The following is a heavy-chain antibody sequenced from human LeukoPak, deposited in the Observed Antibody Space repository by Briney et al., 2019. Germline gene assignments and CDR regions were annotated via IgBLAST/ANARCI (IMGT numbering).Heavy chain of an antibody. D-gene: IGHD5-18*01. Sequence: PGGSLRLSCAASGFTFSSYAMHWVRQAPGKGLEWVAVISYDGSNKYYADSVKGRFTISRDNSKNTLYLQMNSLRAEDTAVYYCARVLYFRENSYAGPLDQWGQGTLVTVSS. V-gene: IGHV3-30-3*01. J-gene: IGHJ4*02. CDR1: GFTFSSYA. CDR3: ARVLYFRENSYAGPLDQ. CDR2: ISYDGSNK.